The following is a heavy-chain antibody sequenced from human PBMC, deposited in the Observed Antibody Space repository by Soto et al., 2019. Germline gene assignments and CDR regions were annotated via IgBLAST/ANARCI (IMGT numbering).Heavy chain of an antibody. CDR3: TTASQWLPPYS. CDR2: IKSRADGGTT. V-gene: IGHV3-15*01. D-gene: IGHD6-19*01. Sequence: EVQLVESGGGLVKPGGSLRLSCAASGFTFTKAWMTWVRQTPGKGLEWVGRIKSRADGGTTDYAASVKDRFIISRDDSNDTLYLHMNRLKTDDTAVYYCTTASQWLPPYSWGQGALVIVSS. CDR1: GFTFTKAW. J-gene: IGHJ4*02.